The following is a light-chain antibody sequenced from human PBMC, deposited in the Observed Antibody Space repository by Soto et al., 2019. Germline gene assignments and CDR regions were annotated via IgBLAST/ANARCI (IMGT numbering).Light chain of an antibody. J-gene: IGKJ4*01. V-gene: IGKV1-33*01. Sequence: DIQMTQSPSSLSASVGDRVSITCQASQDIRKYLNWYQHKPGKAPKLLIHDASNLQSGVPSRFSGSGSGIDFTLTISSFQPDDVATYYCQQSDTHPLTFGGGTKVEMK. CDR1: QDIRKY. CDR3: QQSDTHPLT. CDR2: DAS.